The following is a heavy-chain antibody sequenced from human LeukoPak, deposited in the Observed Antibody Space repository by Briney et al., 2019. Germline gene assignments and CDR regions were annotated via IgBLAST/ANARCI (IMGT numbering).Heavy chain of an antibody. V-gene: IGHV4-39*07. D-gene: IGHD3-10*01. J-gene: IGHJ5*02. CDR2: IYYSGST. CDR1: GGSIGSSSYY. Sequence: PSETLSLTCTVSGGSIGSSSYYWGWIRQPPGKGLEWIGSIYYSGSTYYNPSLKSRVTISVDMSKNQFSLKLSSVTAADTAVYYCAATYYYGSGRINWFDPWGQGTLVTASS. CDR3: AATYYYGSGRINWFDP.